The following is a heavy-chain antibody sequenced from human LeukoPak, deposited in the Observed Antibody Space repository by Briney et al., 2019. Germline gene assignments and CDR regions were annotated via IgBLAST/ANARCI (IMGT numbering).Heavy chain of an antibody. CDR1: GFTFSSYW. Sequence: PGGSLRLSCAASGFTFSSYWMSWVRQAPGKGLEWVANIKQDGSEKYYVDSVKGRFTISRDNAKNSLYLQMNGLRAEDTAVYYCARGTDIVVVVASTTSYYFDYWGQGTLVTVSS. CDR3: ARGTDIVVVVASTTSYYFDY. V-gene: IGHV3-7*01. D-gene: IGHD2-15*01. CDR2: IKQDGSEK. J-gene: IGHJ4*02.